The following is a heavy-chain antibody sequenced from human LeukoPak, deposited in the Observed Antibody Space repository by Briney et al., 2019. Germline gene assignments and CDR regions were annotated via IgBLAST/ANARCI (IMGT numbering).Heavy chain of an antibody. J-gene: IGHJ4*02. V-gene: IGHV1-2*02. Sequence: ASVKVSCKASGYTFTSYDVNWVRQATGQGLEWMGWINPNSGGTNYAQKFQGRVTMTRDTSISTAYMELSRLRSDDTAVYYCASQYCSSTSCYLTFDYWGQGTLVTVSS. D-gene: IGHD2-2*01. CDR3: ASQYCSSTSCYLTFDY. CDR2: INPNSGGT. CDR1: GYTFTSYD.